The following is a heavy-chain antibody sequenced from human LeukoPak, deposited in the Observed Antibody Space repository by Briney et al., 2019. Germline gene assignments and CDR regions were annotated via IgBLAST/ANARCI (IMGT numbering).Heavy chain of an antibody. V-gene: IGHV4-34*01. CDR2: INHSGST. D-gene: IGHD3-10*01. J-gene: IGHJ4*02. CDR3: ARAPATRMVRGVIKSFDY. CDR1: GGSFSGYY. Sequence: PSETLSLTCAVYGGSFSGYYWSWIRQPPGKGLEWVGEINHSGSTNYNPSLKSRVTISVDTSKNRFSLKLSSVTAADTAVYYCARAPATRMVRGVIKSFDYWGQGTLVTVSS.